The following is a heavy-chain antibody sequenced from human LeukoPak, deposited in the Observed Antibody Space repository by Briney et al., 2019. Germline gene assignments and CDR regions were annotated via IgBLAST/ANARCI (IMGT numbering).Heavy chain of an antibody. CDR1: GGTFSSYA. D-gene: IGHD3-3*01. J-gene: IGHJ3*02. V-gene: IGHV1-69*13. Sequence: ASVKVSCKASGGTFSSYAISWVRQAPGQGLEWMGGIIPIFGTVNYAQKFQGRVTITADESTSTAYMELSSLRSEDTAVYYCARRGTGYYDFWSGYSYAFDIWGQGTMVTVSS. CDR3: ARRGTGYYDFWSGYSYAFDI. CDR2: IIPIFGTV.